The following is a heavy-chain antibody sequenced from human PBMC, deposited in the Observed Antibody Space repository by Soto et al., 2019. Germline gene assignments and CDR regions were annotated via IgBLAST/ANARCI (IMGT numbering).Heavy chain of an antibody. J-gene: IGHJ3*02. CDR2: ISYDGSNK. Sequence: GGSLRLSCAASGFTFSSYAMHWVRQAPGKGLEWVAVISYDGSNKYYADSVKGRFTISRDNSKNTLYLQMNSLRAEDTAVYYCASSAYYGASGAFDIWGQGTMVTVPS. CDR1: GFTFSSYA. CDR3: ASSAYYGASGAFDI. D-gene: IGHD1-26*01. V-gene: IGHV3-30-3*01.